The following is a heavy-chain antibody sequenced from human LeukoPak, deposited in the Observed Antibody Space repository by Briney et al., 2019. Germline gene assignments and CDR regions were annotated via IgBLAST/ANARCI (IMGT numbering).Heavy chain of an antibody. CDR3: ARDRRNYYDSSGYYPPLV. V-gene: IGHV1-69*06. CDR2: IIPIFGTA. D-gene: IGHD3-22*01. Sequence: ASVKVSCKASGGTFSSYAISWVRQAPGQGLEWMGGIIPIFGTANYAQKFQGRVTITADKSTSTAYMELSSLRSEDTAVYYCARDRRNYYDSSGYYPPLVWGQGTLVTVSS. J-gene: IGHJ4*02. CDR1: GGTFSSYA.